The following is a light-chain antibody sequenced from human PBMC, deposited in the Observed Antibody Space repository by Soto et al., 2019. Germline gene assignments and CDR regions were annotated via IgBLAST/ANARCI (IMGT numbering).Light chain of an antibody. CDR3: QQYSKWPLT. V-gene: IGKV3-15*01. Sequence: EVVMTQSPATLSVSPGEGATLSCRASQSVNSNLAWYQQKPGQAPRLLIYGASTRATGIPARFSGSGSGTELTLTISSLQSEDFAVYYCQQYSKWPLTFGGGTEVEIK. CDR1: QSVNSN. CDR2: GAS. J-gene: IGKJ4*01.